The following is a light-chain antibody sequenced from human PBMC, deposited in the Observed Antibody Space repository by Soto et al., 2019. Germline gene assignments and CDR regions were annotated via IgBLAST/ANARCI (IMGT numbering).Light chain of an antibody. V-gene: IGLV2-11*01. Sequence: QSALTQPRSVSGSPGQSVTISCTGTSSDVGGYNYVSWYQHNPGTAPKLMIYDVSNRPSGVSDRFSGSKSANTAYPIISGLQAEDEADYYCCSYAGNTPVVFGGGTKLTVL. CDR1: SSDVGGYNY. CDR3: CSYAGNTPVV. CDR2: DVS. J-gene: IGLJ2*01.